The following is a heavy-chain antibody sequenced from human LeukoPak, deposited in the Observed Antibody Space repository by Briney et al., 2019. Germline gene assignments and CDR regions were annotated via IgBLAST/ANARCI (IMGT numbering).Heavy chain of an antibody. CDR2: ISAYNGNT. CDR3: ARDRPLQRDWLSDY. V-gene: IGHV1-18*01. D-gene: IGHD3/OR15-3a*01. J-gene: IGHJ4*02. Sequence: ASVRVSCKASGYTFTSYGISWVRQAPGQGLEWMGWISAYNGNTNYAQKLQGRVTMTTDTSTSTAYMELRSLRSDDTAVYYCARDRPLQRDWLSDYWGQGTLVTVSS. CDR1: GYTFTSYG.